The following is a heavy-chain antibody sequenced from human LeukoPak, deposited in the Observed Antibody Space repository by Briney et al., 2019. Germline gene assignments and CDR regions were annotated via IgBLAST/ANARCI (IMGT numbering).Heavy chain of an antibody. V-gene: IGHV3-48*02. J-gene: IGHJ5*02. CDR1: GFTFSSYS. D-gene: IGHD3-10*01. CDR2: ISSTSSTI. Sequence: PGGSLRLSCAASGFTFSSYSMNWVRQAPGKGLEWVSYISSTSSTIYYADSVKGRFVISRDNAKNSLYLQMNSLRDEDTAVYYCARYTMVRGIVVWFDPWGQGTLVTVSS. CDR3: ARYTMVRGIVVWFDP.